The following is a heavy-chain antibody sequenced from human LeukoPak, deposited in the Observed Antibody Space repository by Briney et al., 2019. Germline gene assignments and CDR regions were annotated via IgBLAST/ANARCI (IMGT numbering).Heavy chain of an antibody. CDR2: INSDGSST. J-gene: IGHJ4*02. CDR3: ARAVVGADFDY. D-gene: IGHD1-26*01. CDR1: GFTFSSYW. Sequence: GGSLRLSCAASGFTFSSYWMHWVRQAPGKGLGWVSRINSDGSSTSYADSVKGRFTISRDNAKNTLYLQMNSLRAEDTAVYYCARAVVGADFDYWGQGTLVTVSS. V-gene: IGHV3-74*01.